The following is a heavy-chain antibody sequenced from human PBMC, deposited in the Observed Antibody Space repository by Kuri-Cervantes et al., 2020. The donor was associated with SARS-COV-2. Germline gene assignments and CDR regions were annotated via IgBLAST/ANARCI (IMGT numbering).Heavy chain of an antibody. D-gene: IGHD2-15*01. CDR2: IKQDGSEK. CDR1: GFTFSSYW. CDR3: ARGAATTWGAFDI. J-gene: IGHJ3*02. Sequence: GGSLRLFCAASGFTFSSYWMSWVRQAPGKGLEWVANIKQDGSEKYYVDSVKGRFTISRDNAKNSLYLQMNSLRAEDTAVYYCARGAATTWGAFDIWGQGTMVTVSS. V-gene: IGHV3-7*01.